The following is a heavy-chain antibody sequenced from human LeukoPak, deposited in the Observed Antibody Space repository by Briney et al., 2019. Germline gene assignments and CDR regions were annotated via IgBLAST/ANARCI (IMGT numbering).Heavy chain of an antibody. V-gene: IGHV4-34*01. CDR1: GGSFSGYY. CDR2: INHSGST. CDR3: ARGIGGDGYN. D-gene: IGHD5-24*01. J-gene: IGHJ4*02. Sequence: SETLSRTCAVSGGSFSGYYWNWIRQSPGKGLEWIGEINHSGSTHYNPSLKSRVTISVDTSKNQFSLKLSSVTAADTAVYYCARGIGGDGYNWGQGTLVTVSS.